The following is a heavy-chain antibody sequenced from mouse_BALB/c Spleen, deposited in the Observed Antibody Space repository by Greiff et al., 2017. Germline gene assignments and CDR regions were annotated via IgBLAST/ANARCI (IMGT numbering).Heavy chain of an antibody. Sequence: LQQPGSELVRPGASVKLSCKASGYTFTSYWMHWVKQRHGQGLEWIGNIYPGSGSTNYDEKFKSKGTLTVDTSSSTAYMHLSSLTSEDSAVYYCTRSFYYYGSSYDFDYWGQGTTLTVSS. V-gene: IGHV1S22*01. CDR1: GYTFTSYW. CDR3: TRSFYYYGSSYDFDY. J-gene: IGHJ2*01. CDR2: IYPGSGST. D-gene: IGHD1-1*01.